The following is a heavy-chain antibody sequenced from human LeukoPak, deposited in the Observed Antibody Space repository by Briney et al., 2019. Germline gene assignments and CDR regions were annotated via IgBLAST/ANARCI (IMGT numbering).Heavy chain of an antibody. V-gene: IGHV1-69*05. CDR3: ARDVHGDYGSGWFDP. Sequence: SVKVSCKASGYTFTSYGISWVRQAPGQGLEWLGGIMPLFGTAGYAQKFQGRVTITKDESTRTVHLELTSLTSDDTAVYYCARDVHGDYGSGWFDPWGQGTLVSVSS. J-gene: IGHJ5*02. CDR1: GYTFTSYG. CDR2: IMPLFGTA. D-gene: IGHD4-17*01.